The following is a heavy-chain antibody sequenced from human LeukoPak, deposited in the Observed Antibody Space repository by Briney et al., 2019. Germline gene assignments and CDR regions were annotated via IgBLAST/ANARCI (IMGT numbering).Heavy chain of an antibody. J-gene: IGHJ3*02. CDR2: INRDGSGT. D-gene: IGHD1-26*01. CDR1: GFSFSYFW. CDR3: TRELEYRGSPDDAFDI. Sequence: PGGSLRRSCAASGFSFSYFWMHWVRQAPGKGLVWVSRINRDGSGTSYADSVKGRFTISRDNAKNTLFLQMNSLRAEDTAVYYCTRELEYRGSPDDAFDIWGQGTMVTVSS. V-gene: IGHV3-74*01.